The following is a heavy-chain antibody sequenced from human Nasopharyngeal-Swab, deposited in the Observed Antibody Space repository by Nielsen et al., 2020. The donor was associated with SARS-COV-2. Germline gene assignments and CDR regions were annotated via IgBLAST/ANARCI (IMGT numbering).Heavy chain of an antibody. CDR2: IYYSGST. D-gene: IGHD2-15*01. J-gene: IGHJ6*03. CDR1: GGSFSSYY. Sequence: SETLSLTCTVSGGSFSSYYWSWIRQPPGKGLEWIGYIYYSGSTNYNSSLKSRVTISVDTSKNQFSLKLSSVTAADTAVYYCARDSTPVYYYYYMDVWGKGTTVTVSS. V-gene: IGHV4-59*01. CDR3: ARDSTPVYYYYYMDV.